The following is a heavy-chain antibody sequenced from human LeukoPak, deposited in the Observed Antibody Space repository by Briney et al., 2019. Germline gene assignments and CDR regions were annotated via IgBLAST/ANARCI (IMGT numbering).Heavy chain of an antibody. Sequence: GASVKVSCKASGGTFSSYAITWVRQAPGQGLQWMGGIIPMFGAVNYAQKFQGRVTITADKSTSTAYMELSSLRSEDTAVYYCASTMVRGVHYYYYYMDVWGKGTTVTVSS. J-gene: IGHJ6*03. D-gene: IGHD3-10*01. CDR1: GGTFSSYA. CDR2: IIPMFGAV. CDR3: ASTMVRGVHYYYYYMDV. V-gene: IGHV1-69*06.